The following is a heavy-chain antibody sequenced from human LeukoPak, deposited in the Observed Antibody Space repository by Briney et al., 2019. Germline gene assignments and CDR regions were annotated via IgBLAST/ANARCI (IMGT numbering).Heavy chain of an antibody. D-gene: IGHD3-22*01. CDR1: GYTFTGYY. Sequence: GASVKVSCKASGYTFTGYYMHWVRQAPGQGLEWMGWINPNSGGTNYAQKFQGWVTMTRDTSISTAYMELSRLRFDDTAVYYCAREAYYYDSSGYRQSAFDIWGQGTMVTVSS. V-gene: IGHV1-2*04. CDR2: INPNSGGT. J-gene: IGHJ3*02. CDR3: AREAYYYDSSGYRQSAFDI.